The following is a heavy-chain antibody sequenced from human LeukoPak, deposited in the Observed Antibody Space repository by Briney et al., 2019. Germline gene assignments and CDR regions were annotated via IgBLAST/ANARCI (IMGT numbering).Heavy chain of an antibody. CDR2: ISYDGSKK. CDR1: GFTFSSYA. J-gene: IGHJ4*02. Sequence: PGRSLRLSCACSGFTFSSYAMHWVRQAPGKGLEWVAVISYDGSKKYYADSVKGRFTISRDNSKNTLYLQMNSLRADDTAVYYCAKDLQDTAMVDYWGQGTLVTVSS. CDR3: AKDLQDTAMVDY. V-gene: IGHV3-30-3*02. D-gene: IGHD5-18*01.